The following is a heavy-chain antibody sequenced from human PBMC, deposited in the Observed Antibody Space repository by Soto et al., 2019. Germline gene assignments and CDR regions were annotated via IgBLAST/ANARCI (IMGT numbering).Heavy chain of an antibody. V-gene: IGHV4-61*01. CDR3: ARYCNNYACRYLYYFDY. CDR1: GGSVSNGMYY. J-gene: IGHJ4*02. CDR2: VYFTGTT. D-gene: IGHD2-8*01. Sequence: SETLSLTGTVSGGSVSNGMYYWSWTRQPPGKGLEWIGNVYFTGTTIYNPSLKSRVTMSVDTYKDQFFLKLTSVTAADTAVYYCARYCNNYACRYLYYFDYWGRLTLVTFSS.